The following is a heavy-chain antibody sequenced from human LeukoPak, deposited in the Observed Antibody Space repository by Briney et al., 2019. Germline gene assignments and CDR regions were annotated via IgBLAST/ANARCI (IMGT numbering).Heavy chain of an antibody. J-gene: IGHJ6*04. D-gene: IGHD3-10*02. CDR3: AELGITMIGGV. CDR1: GFTFSDYY. CDR2: ISGSGGST. Sequence: GGSLRLSCAASGFTFSDYYMSWVRQAPGKGLEWVSSISGSGGSTYYADSVKGRFTISRDNSKNTLYLQMNSLRAEDTAVYYCAELGITMIGGVWGKGTTVTISS. V-gene: IGHV3-23*01.